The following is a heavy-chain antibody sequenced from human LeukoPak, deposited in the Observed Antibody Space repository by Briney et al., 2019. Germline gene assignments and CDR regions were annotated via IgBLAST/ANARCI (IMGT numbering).Heavy chain of an antibody. D-gene: IGHD3-22*01. Sequence: SETLSLTCTVSGYSISSGYYWGWIRQPPGKGLEWIGSIYRSGSTYYNPSLKSRVTISVDTSKNQFSLKLSSVTAADTAVYYCARVNYYDISGYLDYWGQGTLVTVSS. CDR3: ARVNYYDISGYLDY. J-gene: IGHJ4*02. CDR2: IYRSGST. CDR1: GYSISSGYY. V-gene: IGHV4-38-2*02.